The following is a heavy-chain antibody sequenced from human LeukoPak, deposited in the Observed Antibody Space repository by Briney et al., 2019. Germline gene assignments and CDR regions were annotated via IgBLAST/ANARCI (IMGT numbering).Heavy chain of an antibody. CDR3: ARQGSYFDY. CDR2: IYPGDSDT. V-gene: IGHV5-51*01. J-gene: IGHJ4*02. CDR1: GYSFTSYW. Sequence: GESLKISCKGSGYSFTSYWIGWVRQMPGKGLEWMGLIYPGDSDTRYSPSFQGQVTISADKSIGTAYLQWSSLKPSHTAMYYRARQGSYFDYWAQGTLVPVSS.